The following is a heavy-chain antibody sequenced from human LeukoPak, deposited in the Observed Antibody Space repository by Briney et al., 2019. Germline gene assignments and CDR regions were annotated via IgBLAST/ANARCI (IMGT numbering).Heavy chain of an antibody. CDR3: ARDPTPRYCSGGSCYTHYGMDV. Sequence: GGTLRLSCAASGFTFSSYTMNWVRQAPGKGLEWVSSISSSSSYIYYADSVKGRLTISRDNAKNSLYLQMNSLRAEDTAVYYCARDPTPRYCSGGSCYTHYGMDVWGQGTTVTVSS. D-gene: IGHD2-15*01. CDR2: ISSSSSYI. V-gene: IGHV3-21*01. CDR1: GFTFSSYT. J-gene: IGHJ6*02.